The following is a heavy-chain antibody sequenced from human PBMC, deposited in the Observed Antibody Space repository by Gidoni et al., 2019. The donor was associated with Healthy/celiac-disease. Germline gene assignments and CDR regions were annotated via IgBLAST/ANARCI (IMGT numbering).Heavy chain of an antibody. CDR2: ISSSSSTI. V-gene: IGHV3-48*02. Sequence: EVQLVESGGGLVQPGGSLRLSCAASGFTFSSYSMNWVRQAPGKGLEWVSYISSSSSTIYYADSVKGRFTISRDNAKNSLYLQMNSLRDEDTAVYYCARERPRGFVVVPAAVRPGLDYWGQGTLVTVSS. J-gene: IGHJ4*02. D-gene: IGHD2-2*01. CDR1: GFTFSSYS. CDR3: ARERPRGFVVVPAAVRPGLDY.